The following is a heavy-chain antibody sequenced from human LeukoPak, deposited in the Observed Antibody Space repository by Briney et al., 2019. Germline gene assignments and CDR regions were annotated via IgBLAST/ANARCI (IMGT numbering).Heavy chain of an antibody. V-gene: IGHV1-2*02. CDR1: GYTFTGYY. D-gene: IGHD1-26*01. CDR3: ARLLRRYNWFDP. Sequence: ASVKVSCKASGYTFTGYYMHWVRQAPGQGLEWMRWINPNSGGTNYAQKFQGRVTMTRDTSISTAYMELSRLRSDDTAVYYCARLLRRYNWFDPWGQGTLVTVSS. CDR2: INPNSGGT. J-gene: IGHJ5*02.